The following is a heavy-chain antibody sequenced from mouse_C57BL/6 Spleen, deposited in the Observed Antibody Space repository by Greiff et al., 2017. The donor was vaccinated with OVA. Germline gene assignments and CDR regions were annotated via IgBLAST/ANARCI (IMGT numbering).Heavy chain of an antibody. J-gene: IGHJ3*01. V-gene: IGHV5-4*01. CDR1: GFTFSSYA. Sequence: EVHLVESGGGLVKPGGSLKLSCAASGFTFSSYAMSWVRQTPEKRLEWVATISDGGSYTYYPDNVKGRFTISRDNAKNNLYLQMSHLKSEDTAMYYCARGGPTVVAPFAYWGQGTLVTVSA. CDR3: ARGGPTVVAPFAY. CDR2: ISDGGSYT. D-gene: IGHD1-1*01.